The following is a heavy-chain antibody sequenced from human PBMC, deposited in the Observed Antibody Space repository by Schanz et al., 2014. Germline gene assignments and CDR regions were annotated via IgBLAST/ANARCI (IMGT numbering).Heavy chain of an antibody. CDR3: ERDKEISLSSPRHDAFDV. CDR2: ISSSVTSI. CDR1: GFTFITYT. D-gene: IGHD3-16*01. V-gene: IGHV3-48*01. Sequence: EVQLVESGGGVVQPGGSLRLSCATSGFTFITYTMNWVRQTPGKGLEWVSFISSSVTSIYYADSVKGRFTISRHNAKNSLYLQMNSVRAEDTGVYFCERDKEISLSSPRHDAFDVWGQGTVVTVSS. J-gene: IGHJ3*01.